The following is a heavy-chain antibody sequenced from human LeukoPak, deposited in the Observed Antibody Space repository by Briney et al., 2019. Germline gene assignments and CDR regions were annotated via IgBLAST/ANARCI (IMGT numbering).Heavy chain of an antibody. V-gene: IGHV3-9*01. D-gene: IGHD6-13*01. CDR2: ISWNSGSI. Sequence: QPGRSLRLSCAASGFTFDDYAMHWVRQAPGKGLEWVSGISWNSGSIGYADSVKGRFTIPRDNAKNSLYLQMNSLRAADTALYYCAKELGYSSNNWGQGTLVTVSS. CDR3: AKELGYSSNN. CDR1: GFTFDDYA. J-gene: IGHJ4*02.